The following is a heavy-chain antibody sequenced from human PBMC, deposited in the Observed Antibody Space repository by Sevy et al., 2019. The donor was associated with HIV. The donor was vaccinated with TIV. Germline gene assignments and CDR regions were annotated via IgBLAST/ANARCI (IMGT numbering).Heavy chain of an antibody. D-gene: IGHD6-6*01. CDR1: GGSISIYY. CDR3: ATISQQLVGFFDY. V-gene: IGHV4-59*12. CDR2: IFYSGST. Sequence: SETLSLTCTVSGGSISIYYWSWIRQPPGKGLEWIGYIFYSGSTYYNPSLKRRVTISVDTSKNQFSLKLTSVTAADTAVYYCATISQQLVGFFDYWGQGTLVTVSS. J-gene: IGHJ4*02.